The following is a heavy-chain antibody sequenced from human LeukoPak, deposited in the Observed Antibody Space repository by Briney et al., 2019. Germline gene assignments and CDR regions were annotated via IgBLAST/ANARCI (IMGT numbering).Heavy chain of an antibody. CDR2: IYHSGST. J-gene: IGHJ2*01. Sequence: PSETLSLTCTVSGYSISGGYYWGWIRQPPGKGLEWIGSIYHSGSTYYNPSLKSRVTISVDTSKNQFSLKLSSVTAADTAVYYCARGLTTVTTSPNWYFDLWGRGTLVTVSS. CDR1: GYSISGGYY. CDR3: ARGLTTVTTSPNWYFDL. D-gene: IGHD4-17*01. V-gene: IGHV4-38-2*02.